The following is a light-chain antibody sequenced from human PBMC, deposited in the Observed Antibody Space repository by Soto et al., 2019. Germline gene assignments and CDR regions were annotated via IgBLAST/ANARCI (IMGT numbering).Light chain of an antibody. V-gene: IGKV3-15*01. J-gene: IGKJ1*01. Sequence: EIVMTQSPATLSVSPGERATLSCRASQSVSSNLAWYQQKPGQAPRLLIYGASTRATGIPVRFSGSGSGTEFTLTISSLQSEDFAVYYCQQYGSSPWTFGQGTKVEIK. CDR2: GAS. CDR3: QQYGSSPWT. CDR1: QSVSSN.